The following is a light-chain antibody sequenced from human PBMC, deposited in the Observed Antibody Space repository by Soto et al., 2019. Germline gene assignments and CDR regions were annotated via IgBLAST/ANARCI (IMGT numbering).Light chain of an antibody. J-gene: IGKJ4*01. CDR2: AAS. V-gene: IGKV1-39*01. CDR1: QSISNC. Sequence: DIQMTQSPSSLSASLGDRVTITCRASQSISNCLNWVQHKPGNAPKVLISAASTLQSGVPPRFSGSESGTDFTLTISSLQPEDSASYYCQQYYNSVLTFGGGTKVEIK. CDR3: QQYYNSVLT.